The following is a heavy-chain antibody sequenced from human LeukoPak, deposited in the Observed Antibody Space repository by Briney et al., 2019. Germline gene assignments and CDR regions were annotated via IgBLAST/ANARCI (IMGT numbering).Heavy chain of an antibody. V-gene: IGHV3-72*01. J-gene: IGHJ4*02. CDR3: AKDSTSSGGGYFDY. CDR1: GFTFSDHY. Sequence: GGSLRLSCAASGFTFSDHYMDWVRQAPGKGLEWVGRTRNKANSYTTEYAASVKGRFTISRDDSKNSLYLQMNSLRAEDTAVYYCAKDSTSSGGGYFDYWGQGTLVTVSS. D-gene: IGHD2-2*01. CDR2: TRNKANSYTT.